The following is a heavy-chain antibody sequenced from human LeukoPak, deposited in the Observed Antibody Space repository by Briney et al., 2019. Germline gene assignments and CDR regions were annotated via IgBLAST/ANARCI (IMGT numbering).Heavy chain of an antibody. V-gene: IGHV1-46*01. CDR2: INPSGGNT. J-gene: IGHJ5*02. CDR3: ARGLWFGESVFDP. D-gene: IGHD3-10*01. Sequence: ASVKVPCKASGYAFTSYYMHWVRQAPGQGLEWMGIINPSGGNTSYAQKFQGRVTMTRDTSTSTVYMELSSLRSEDTAVYYCARGLWFGESVFDPWGQGTLVTVSS. CDR1: GYAFTSYY.